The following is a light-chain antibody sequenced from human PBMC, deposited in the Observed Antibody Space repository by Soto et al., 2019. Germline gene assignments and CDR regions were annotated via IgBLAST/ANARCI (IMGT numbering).Light chain of an antibody. CDR1: SSDVGSYNL. V-gene: IGLV2-23*02. CDR3: CSYAGSSTPYV. J-gene: IGLJ1*01. CDR2: EVS. Sequence: QSALTQPASVSGSPGQSITISCTGTSSDVGSYNLVSWYQQHPGKAPKLMIYEVSKRPSGVSNRFSGSKSGNTASLTISRLQAEDEADYYCCSYAGSSTPYVFGTGTKVTVL.